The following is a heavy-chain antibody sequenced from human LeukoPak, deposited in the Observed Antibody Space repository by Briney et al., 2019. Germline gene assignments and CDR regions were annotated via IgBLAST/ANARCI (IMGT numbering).Heavy chain of an antibody. CDR2: IYSGGST. J-gene: IGHJ4*02. V-gene: IGHV3-53*01. D-gene: IGHD5-18*01. CDR3: ASDIYSYGYVLGY. Sequence: GGSLRLSCAASGFTVSSNYMSWVRQAPGKGLEWVSVIYSGGSTYYADSVKGRFTISRDNSKNTLYLQMNSLRAEDTAVYYCASDIYSYGYVLGYWGQGTLVTVSS. CDR1: GFTVSSNY.